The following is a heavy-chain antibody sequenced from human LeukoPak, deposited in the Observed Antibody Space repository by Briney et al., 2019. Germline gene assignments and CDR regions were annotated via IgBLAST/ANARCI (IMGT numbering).Heavy chain of an antibody. CDR1: GFTFSSYS. V-gene: IGHV3-21*01. D-gene: IGHD3-22*01. Sequence: GGSLRLSCAASGFTFSSYSMNWVRQAPGKGLEWVSSISSSSSYIYYADSVKGRFTTSRDNAKNSLYLQMNSLRAEDTAVYYCARVPHYYDSSGYYPDYWGQGTLVTVSS. CDR2: ISSSSSYI. CDR3: ARVPHYYDSSGYYPDY. J-gene: IGHJ4*02.